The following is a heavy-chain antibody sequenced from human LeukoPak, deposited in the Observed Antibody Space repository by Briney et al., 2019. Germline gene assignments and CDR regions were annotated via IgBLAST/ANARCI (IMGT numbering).Heavy chain of an antibody. CDR2: ISYDGRNK. CDR3: AKEADDTYYSHGY. V-gene: IGHV3-30*07. CDR1: GFTFNNFA. Sequence: PGRSLTLSCAASGFTFNNFAIYWVRQAPGKGLEWVAVISYDGRNKHYASSVRGRFTISRDNSKNTVYLQMNSLRVDDTAVYYCAKEADDTYYSHGYWGQGTLVTVSS. D-gene: IGHD1-26*01. J-gene: IGHJ4*02.